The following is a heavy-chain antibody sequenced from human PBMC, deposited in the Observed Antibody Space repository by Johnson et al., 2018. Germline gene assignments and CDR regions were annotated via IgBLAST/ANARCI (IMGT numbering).Heavy chain of an antibody. J-gene: IGHJ6*03. V-gene: IGHV3-30-3*01. CDR2: VSYDGTTT. Sequence: VQLVESGGGVVQPGESLSLSCVASGFPFSTFAMHWVRQAPGKGLEWVAVVSYDGTTTSYADSVTARFPIPRDTSKQPLTLRMNSLRVEDTALYYSARDPTETYYDYYMHVWSKGTAVTVSS. D-gene: IGHD5-24*01. CDR3: ARDPTETYYDYYMHV. CDR1: GFPFSTFA.